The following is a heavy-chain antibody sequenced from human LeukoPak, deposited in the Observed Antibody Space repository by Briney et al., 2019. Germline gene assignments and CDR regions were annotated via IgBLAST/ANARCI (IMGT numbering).Heavy chain of an antibody. CDR2: FDPEDGET. CDR3: ATGGTYYYGNTTYHTFDY. CDR1: GYTLTELS. V-gene: IGHV1-24*01. J-gene: IGHJ4*02. D-gene: IGHD3-10*01. Sequence: ASVRVSCTVSGYTLTELSIHWVRLAPGERLEWMGGFDPEDGETIYAQKFQGRVTMTEDTSTYTANMELSSLRSDDTAVYYCATGGTYYYGNTTYHTFDYWGQGTLLTVSS.